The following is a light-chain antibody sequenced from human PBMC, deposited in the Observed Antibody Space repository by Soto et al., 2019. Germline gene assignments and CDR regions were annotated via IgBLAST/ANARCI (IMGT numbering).Light chain of an antibody. CDR1: SGHSSYA. CDR3: QTWGTGIHV. Sequence: QLVLTQSPSASASLGASVKLTCTLSSGHSSYAIAWHQQQPEKGPRYLMKLNSDGSHSKGDGIPDRFSGSSSGAERYLIISSLQYEDDADYSCQTWGTGIHVFGTGTKVTVL. CDR2: LNSDGSH. J-gene: IGLJ1*01. V-gene: IGLV4-69*01.